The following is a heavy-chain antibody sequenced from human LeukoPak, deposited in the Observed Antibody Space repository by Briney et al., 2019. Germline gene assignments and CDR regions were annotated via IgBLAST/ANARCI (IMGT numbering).Heavy chain of an antibody. J-gene: IGHJ5*02. Sequence: GGSLRLSCTASEFTFSSYEMNWVRQAPGKGLEWISYISSNGGAIYYADSVKGRFTISRDNAKTSLFLQMNSLRAEDTAVYYCATTRGLWWFDPWGQGTLVTVSS. CDR1: EFTFSSYE. CDR3: ATTRGLWWFDP. V-gene: IGHV3-48*03. D-gene: IGHD3/OR15-3a*01. CDR2: ISSNGGAI.